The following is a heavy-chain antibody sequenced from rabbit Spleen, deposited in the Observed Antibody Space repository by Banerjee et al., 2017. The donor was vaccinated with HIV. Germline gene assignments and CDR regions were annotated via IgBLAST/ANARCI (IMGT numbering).Heavy chain of an antibody. V-gene: IGHV1S40*01. CDR1: GFSFSSSDY. D-gene: IGHD8-1*01. J-gene: IGHJ6*01. CDR3: ARDTGSSFSSYGMDL. CDR2: IASSSSGFT. Sequence: VESGGGLVKPGASLTLTCTASGFSFSSSDYMCWVRQAPGKGLEWISCIASSSSGFTYSATWAKGRFTCSKTSSTTVTLQMTSLTVADTATYFCARDTGSSFSSYGMDLWGQGTLVTVS.